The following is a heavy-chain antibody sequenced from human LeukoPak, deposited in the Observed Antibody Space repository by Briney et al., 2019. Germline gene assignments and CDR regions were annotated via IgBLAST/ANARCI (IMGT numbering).Heavy chain of an antibody. Sequence: GGSLRLSCAASGFTFSSYSMNWVRQAPGKGLEWVSYISSSSSTVYYADSVKGRFTISRDNAKNSLYLQMNSLRAEDTAVYYCARDRAGAFDIWGQGTMVTVSS. CDR3: ARDRAGAFDI. CDR2: ISSSSSTV. J-gene: IGHJ3*02. CDR1: GFTFSSYS. V-gene: IGHV3-48*04.